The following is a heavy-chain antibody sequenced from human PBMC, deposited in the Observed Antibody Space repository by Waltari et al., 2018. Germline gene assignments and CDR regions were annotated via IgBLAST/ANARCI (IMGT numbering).Heavy chain of an antibody. CDR2: GCGYNANP. V-gene: IGHV1-18*01. D-gene: IGHD2-15*01. CDR1: GYTFTSYA. J-gene: IGHJ4*02. Sequence: QVQLVQSGPEVKKPGASVKVSCKASGYTFTSYAISWVRQAPGQGLEWMGWGCGYNANPNYAQKFQGRVTMTTDTSTSSAYMELRSLRSDDTAVYFCARVPIVGNILPNYYFDYWGQGTLVTVSS. CDR3: ARVPIVGNILPNYYFDY.